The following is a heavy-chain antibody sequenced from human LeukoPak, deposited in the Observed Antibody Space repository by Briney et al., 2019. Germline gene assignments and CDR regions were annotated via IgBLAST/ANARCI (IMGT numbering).Heavy chain of an antibody. CDR1: GFTVSSKY. Sequence: PGGSLRLSCAASGFTVSSKYMSWVRQAPGKGLEWVSVIYSGGSTYYADSVKGRFTISRDNSKNTLYLQMNSLRVEDTAVYYCARDGVINALDYWGQGTLVTVSS. CDR3: ARDGVINALDY. D-gene: IGHD3-3*01. J-gene: IGHJ4*02. V-gene: IGHV3-53*01. CDR2: IYSGGST.